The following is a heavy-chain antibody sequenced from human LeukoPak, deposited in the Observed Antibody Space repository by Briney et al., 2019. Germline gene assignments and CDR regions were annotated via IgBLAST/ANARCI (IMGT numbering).Heavy chain of an antibody. J-gene: IGHJ4*02. D-gene: IGHD3/OR15-3a*01. CDR1: GYTFTDYY. CDR3: ARDTRFLDWSIYY. Sequence: GASVKVSCKASGYTFTDYYMHWVRQAPGQGLEWMGWINPHSGGTEYAQKFQGRVTMTRDTSISAAYMGLSRLRSDDTAVFYCARDTRFLDWSIYYWGQGTLVTVSS. V-gene: IGHV1-2*02. CDR2: INPHSGGT.